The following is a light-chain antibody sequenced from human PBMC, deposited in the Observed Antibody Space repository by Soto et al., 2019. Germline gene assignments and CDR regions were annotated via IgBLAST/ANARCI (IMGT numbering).Light chain of an antibody. V-gene: IGKV3-20*01. CDR1: QSVSSSY. Sequence: EMVLTQSPGTLSLSPGERATLSCRASQSVSSSYLAWYQQKPGQAPRLLIYGASSRATGIPDRFSGSGSGTVFTLTISRLEPEDFAGYYCQQYGSSLRTVGRGTKVEIK. CDR2: GAS. CDR3: QQYGSSLRT. J-gene: IGKJ1*01.